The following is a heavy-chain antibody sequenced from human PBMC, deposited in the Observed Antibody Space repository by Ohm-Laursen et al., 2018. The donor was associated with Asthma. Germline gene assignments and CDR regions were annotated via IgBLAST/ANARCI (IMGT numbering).Heavy chain of an antibody. V-gene: IGHV3-33*01. CDR1: GFIFTNYG. CDR3: ARDVMEWYLPAFDF. CDR2: IWYDGTNK. Sequence: SLRLSCAASGFIFTNYGMHWVRQAPGKGLEWVAVIWYDGTNKYYGDSVKGRFTISRDNSKNTVDLQMHSLRPDDTAVYYCARDVMEWYLPAFDFWGQGTLVTVSS. J-gene: IGHJ4*02. D-gene: IGHD3-3*01.